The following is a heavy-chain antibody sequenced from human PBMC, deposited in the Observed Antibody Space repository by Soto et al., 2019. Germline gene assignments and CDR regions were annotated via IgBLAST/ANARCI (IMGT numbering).Heavy chain of an antibody. D-gene: IGHD1-26*01. CDR1: GGSIVSSVYF. Sequence: SETLCLTCTVSGGSIVSSVYFWSWIRQPPGKGLEWIGFISYTGSAYYNPSLKSRAAISVDTSKNQFSLKLTSVTAADAAVYYCATMGATAGSYYFEYWGQGALVSVSS. J-gene: IGHJ4*02. CDR2: ISYTGSA. V-gene: IGHV4-30-4*01. CDR3: ATMGATAGSYYFEY.